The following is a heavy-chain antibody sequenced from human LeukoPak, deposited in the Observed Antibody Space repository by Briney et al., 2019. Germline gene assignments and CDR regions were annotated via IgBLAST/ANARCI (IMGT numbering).Heavy chain of an antibody. CDR2: INPSGGST. J-gene: IGHJ4*02. D-gene: IGHD6-19*01. V-gene: IGHV1-46*01. Sequence: ASVKVSCKASGYTFTSYYMHWVRQAPGQGLEWMGIINPSGGSTSYAQKFQGRVTMTRDTSTSTAYMELRSLRSDDTAVYYCARERSGWADYWGQGTLVTVSS. CDR3: ARERSGWADY. CDR1: GYTFTSYY.